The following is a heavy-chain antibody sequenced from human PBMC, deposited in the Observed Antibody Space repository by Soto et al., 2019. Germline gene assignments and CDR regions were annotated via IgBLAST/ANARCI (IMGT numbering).Heavy chain of an antibody. CDR3: AKETIQVGGPNYFDY. Sequence: PWGSLRLSCEASGFTFVRYGIRCVRHSPFMGLEWVAVISWDGLAQYYGDSVKGRFTISRDNSQSTLYLQMNSLRTEDTAIYYCAKETIQVGGPNYFDYWGQGVLVTVSS. CDR1: GFTFVRYG. D-gene: IGHD1-1*01. CDR2: ISWDGLAQ. J-gene: IGHJ4*02. V-gene: IGHV3-30*18.